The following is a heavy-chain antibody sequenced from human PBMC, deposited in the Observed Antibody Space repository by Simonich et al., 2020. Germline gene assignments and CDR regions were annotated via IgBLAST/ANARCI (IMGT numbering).Heavy chain of an antibody. Sequence: QVQLVQSGAEVKKPGASVKVSCKASGYPFTGYYMHWVRQAPGQGLGWMERINHNRGGKTHQKKFQGRATKTRETSIRTAYMELSRLRSDDTAVYYGARDSRSIAARPKNYMDVWGKGTTVTVSS. J-gene: IGHJ6*03. V-gene: IGHV1-2*02. CDR1: GYPFTGYY. CDR3: ARDSRSIAARPKNYMDV. CDR2: INHNRGGK. D-gene: IGHD6-6*01.